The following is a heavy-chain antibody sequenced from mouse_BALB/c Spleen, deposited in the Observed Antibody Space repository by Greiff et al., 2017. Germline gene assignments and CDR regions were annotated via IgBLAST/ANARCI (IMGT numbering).Heavy chain of an antibody. V-gene: IGHV3-8*02. CDR2: ISYSGST. CDR3: ARSITTVVATDYAMDY. D-gene: IGHD1-1*01. J-gene: IGHJ4*01. CDR1: GDSITSGY. Sequence: EVQLVESGPSLVKPSQTLSLTCSVTGDSITSGYWNWIRKFPGNKLEYMGYISYSGSTYYNPSLKSRISITRDTSKNQYYLQLNSVTTEDTATYYCARSITTVVATDYAMDYWGQGTSVTVSS.